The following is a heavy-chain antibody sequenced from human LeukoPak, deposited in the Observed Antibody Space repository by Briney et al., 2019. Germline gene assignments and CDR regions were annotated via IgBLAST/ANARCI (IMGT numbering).Heavy chain of an antibody. Sequence: GASVKVSCKASGYTFTSYGISWVRQAPGQGLEWMGWISAYNGNTNYAQKLQGRVTMTTDTSTSTAYMELRSLRSDDTAMYYCARNRGRPYYYDSSGYLDYCGQGTLVTISS. CDR2: ISAYNGNT. CDR3: ARNRGRPYYYDSSGYLDY. J-gene: IGHJ4*02. CDR1: GYTFTSYG. V-gene: IGHV1-18*01. D-gene: IGHD3-22*01.